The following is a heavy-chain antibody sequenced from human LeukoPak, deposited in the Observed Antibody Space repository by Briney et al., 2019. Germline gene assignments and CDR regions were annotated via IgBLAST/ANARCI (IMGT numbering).Heavy chain of an antibody. D-gene: IGHD3-22*01. CDR3: ARLGYDSSGYYYEWFDP. J-gene: IGHJ5*02. CDR2: IYYSGST. Sequence: PSETLSLTCAVYGGSFSGYYWSWIRQPPGKGLEWIGYIYYSGSTNYNPSLKSRVTISVDTSKNQFSLKLSSVTAADTAVYYCARLGYDSSGYYYEWFDPWGQGTLVTVSS. CDR1: GGSFSGYY. V-gene: IGHV4-59*01.